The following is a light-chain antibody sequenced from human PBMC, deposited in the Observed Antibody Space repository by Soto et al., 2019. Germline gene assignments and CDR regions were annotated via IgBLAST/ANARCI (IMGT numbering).Light chain of an antibody. V-gene: IGKV1-39*01. CDR3: QQTYITPIT. J-gene: IGKJ5*01. CDR1: QTINNN. CDR2: SSS. Sequence: DIEMTQSPASLYASVGDKVTISCRTSQTINNNLNWYQQRPGKAPKLLIYSSSSLMSGVPPRFSGSGSGTDFTLTISSLQPEDFATYFCQQTYITPITFGQGTRLDIK.